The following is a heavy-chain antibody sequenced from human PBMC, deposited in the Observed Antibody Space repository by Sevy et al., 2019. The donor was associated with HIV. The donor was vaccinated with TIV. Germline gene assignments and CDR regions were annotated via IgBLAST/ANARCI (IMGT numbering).Heavy chain of an antibody. CDR3: TRSVYGSGTYLNDH. J-gene: IGHJ4*02. Sequence: ASVKVSCKASGYTFTGYYIHWVRQAPGQGLEWMGWMIPRSGGTNYGQKFLGRVTMTRDTSISTAYLELHRLTSDDTAVYYCTRSVYGSGTYLNDHWGQGTLVTVSS. CDR2: MIPRSGGT. V-gene: IGHV1-2*02. CDR1: GYTFTGYY. D-gene: IGHD3-10*01.